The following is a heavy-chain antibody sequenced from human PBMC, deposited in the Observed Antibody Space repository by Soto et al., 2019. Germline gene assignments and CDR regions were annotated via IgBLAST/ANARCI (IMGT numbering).Heavy chain of an antibody. J-gene: IGHJ3*02. CDR2: ISYDGSNK. CDR1: GFTFSSYG. V-gene: IGHV3-30*18. D-gene: IGHD5-12*01. CDR3: AKDDPGRYSGYDRIYAFDI. Sequence: HPGGSLRLSCAASGFTFSSYGMHWVRQAPGKGLEWVAVISYDGSNKYYADSVKGRFTISRDNSKNTLYLQMNSLRAEDTAVYYCAKDDPGRYSGYDRIYAFDIWGQGTVVTV.